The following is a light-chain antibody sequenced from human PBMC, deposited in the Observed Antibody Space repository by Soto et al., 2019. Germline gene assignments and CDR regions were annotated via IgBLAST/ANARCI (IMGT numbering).Light chain of an antibody. Sequence: EIVLTQSPGTLSLSPGERATLSCRASQSVSSSSLAWYLQKPGQAPSLLIYGASNRATGVPDRFSGSGSGTDFTLTISRLEPDDSAVYYCQQYDSSPSTFGQGTKLEIK. CDR3: QQYDSSPST. J-gene: IGKJ2*02. CDR2: GAS. V-gene: IGKV3-20*01. CDR1: QSVSSSS.